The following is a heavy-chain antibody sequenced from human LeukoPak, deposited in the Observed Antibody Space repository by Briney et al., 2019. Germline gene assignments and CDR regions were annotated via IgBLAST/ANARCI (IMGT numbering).Heavy chain of an antibody. V-gene: IGHV4-61*02. CDR2: IYTSGST. J-gene: IGHJ4*02. D-gene: IGHD5-12*01. Sequence: SETLSLTCTVSGGSISSGSYYWSWIRQPAGKGLEWIGRIYTSGSTNYNPSLKSRVTISVDTSKNQFSLKLSSVTAAGTAVYYCARESQSRVATIDYWGQGTLVTVSS. CDR3: ARESQSRVATIDY. CDR1: GGSISSGSYY.